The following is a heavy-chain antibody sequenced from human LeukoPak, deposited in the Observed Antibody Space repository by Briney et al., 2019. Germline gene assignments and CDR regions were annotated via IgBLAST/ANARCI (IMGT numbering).Heavy chain of an antibody. CDR1: GYTFTSYY. CDR2: INPSGGST. V-gene: IGHV1-46*01. J-gene: IGHJ3*02. D-gene: IGHD3-16*01. Sequence: ASVKVSCKASGYTFTSYYMHWVRQAPRQGLEWMGIINPSGGSTSYAQKFQGRVTMTRDTSTSTVYMELSSLRSEDTAVYYCAREPPLTWYAFDIWGQGTMVTVSS. CDR3: AREPPLTWYAFDI.